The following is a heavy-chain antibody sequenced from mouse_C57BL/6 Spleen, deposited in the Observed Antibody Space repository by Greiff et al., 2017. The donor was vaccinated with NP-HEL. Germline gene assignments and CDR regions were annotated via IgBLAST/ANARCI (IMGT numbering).Heavy chain of an antibody. CDR1: GFSFNTYA. CDR2: IRSKSNNYAT. D-gene: IGHD1-1*01. CDR3: VRQGLYYGSSYWYFDV. Sequence: EVKVVESGGGLVQPKGSLKLSCAASGFSFNTYAMNWVRQAPGQGLEWVARIRSKSNNYATYYADSVKDRFTISRDDSESMLYLQMNNLKTEDTAMYYCVRQGLYYGSSYWYFDVWGTGTTVTVSS. V-gene: IGHV10-1*01. J-gene: IGHJ1*03.